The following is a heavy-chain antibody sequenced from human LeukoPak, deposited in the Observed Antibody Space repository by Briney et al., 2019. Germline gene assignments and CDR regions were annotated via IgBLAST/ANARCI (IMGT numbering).Heavy chain of an antibody. CDR2: IYYSGST. CDR1: GGSISSGGYY. J-gene: IGHJ4*02. D-gene: IGHD6-19*01. V-gene: IGHV4-31*03. Sequence: SETLSLTCTVSGGSISSGGYYWSWIRQHPGKGLEWIGYIYYSGSTYYNPSLKSRVTISVDTSKNQFSLKLSSVTAADTAVYYCARAVAGTFAYWGQGTLVTVSS. CDR3: ARAVAGTFAY.